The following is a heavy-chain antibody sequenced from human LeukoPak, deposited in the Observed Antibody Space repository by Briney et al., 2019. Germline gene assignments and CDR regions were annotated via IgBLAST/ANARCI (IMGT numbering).Heavy chain of an antibody. CDR2: INGNDGRT. J-gene: IGHJ4*02. V-gene: IGHV3-23*01. CDR1: GFTFSSYA. CDR3: AKDPRLVRGVIFDY. D-gene: IGHD3-10*01. Sequence: GGSLRLSRTASGFTFSSYAMSWVRQAPGGGLEWVSAINGNDGRTYYADSVKGRFTVSRDNLKNTLYLQMDSLSAEDTAVYFCAKDPRLVRGVIFDYWGQGARVTVSS.